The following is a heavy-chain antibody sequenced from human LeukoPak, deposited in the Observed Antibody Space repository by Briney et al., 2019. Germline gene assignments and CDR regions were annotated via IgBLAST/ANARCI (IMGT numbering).Heavy chain of an antibody. J-gene: IGHJ4*02. V-gene: IGHV4-61*05. CDR1: GGSISSRSYY. CDR3: ARGEMASTQRWYYFDC. CDR2: IYYSGGT. Sequence: SETLSLTCTVSGGSISSRSYYWGWIRQPPGKGLEWIGYIYYSGGTKYNPSLKSRVSISVDTSKNQFSLKVSSVTAADTAVYYCARGEMASTQRWYYFDCWGQGTLVTVSS. D-gene: IGHD5-24*01.